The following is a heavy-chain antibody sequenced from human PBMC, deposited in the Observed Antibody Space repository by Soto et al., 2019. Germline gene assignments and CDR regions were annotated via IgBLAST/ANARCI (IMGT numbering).Heavy chain of an antibody. Sequence: ASVKVSCKVSVYTLTELSMHWVRQAPGKGLEWMGGFDPEDGETIYAQKFQGRITMTEDTSTDTAYMELSSLRSEDTAVYYCATPSLYGTDAFDIWGQGTMVTVSS. V-gene: IGHV1-24*01. D-gene: IGHD2-2*01. CDR2: FDPEDGET. CDR3: ATPSLYGTDAFDI. J-gene: IGHJ3*02. CDR1: VYTLTELS.